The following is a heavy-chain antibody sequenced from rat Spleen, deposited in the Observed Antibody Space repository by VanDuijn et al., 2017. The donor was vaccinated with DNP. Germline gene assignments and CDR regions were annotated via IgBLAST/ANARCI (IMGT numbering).Heavy chain of an antibody. Sequence: EVQLVESGGGLVQPGRSLKVSCAASGLIFSNYDMAWVRQAPAKGLEWVASIRFDGATTYYGDSVKGRFTISRDNAKSSLYLQMNSLRSEDMATYYCARHVLPLRVWDYWGQGVMVTVSS. J-gene: IGHJ2*01. V-gene: IGHV5-22*01. CDR2: IRFDGATT. CDR1: GLIFSNYD. CDR3: ARHVLPLRVWDY. D-gene: IGHD1-4*01.